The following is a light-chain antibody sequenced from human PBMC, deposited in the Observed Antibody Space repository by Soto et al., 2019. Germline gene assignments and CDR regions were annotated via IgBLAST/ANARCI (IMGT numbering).Light chain of an antibody. Sequence: VVLTQFPSTLAVSAGERATLSCRASRSVSSNLAWYQQKYGQPPRLLIYGASTRATGITARFSGSGSGTEFTLTISSLEHEDFAAYYCQQRNNWHPVTFGGGTKVDIK. CDR2: GAS. J-gene: IGKJ4*01. CDR3: QQRNNWHPVT. CDR1: RSVSSN. V-gene: IGKV3D-15*01.